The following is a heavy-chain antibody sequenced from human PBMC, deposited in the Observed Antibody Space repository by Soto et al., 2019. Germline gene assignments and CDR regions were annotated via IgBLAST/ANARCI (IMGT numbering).Heavy chain of an antibody. V-gene: IGHV1-69*02. CDR1: GGTFSSYT. J-gene: IGHJ4*02. D-gene: IGHD2-21*02. CDR3: ASDLSNCGGDCYSLDY. CDR2: IIPILGIA. Sequence: QVQLVQSGAEVKKPGSSVKVSCKASGGTFSSYTISWVRQAPGQGLEWMGRIIPILGIANYAQKFQGRVTITADKSTSTAYMELSSLRSEDTAVYYCASDLSNCGGDCYSLDYWGQGTLVTVSS.